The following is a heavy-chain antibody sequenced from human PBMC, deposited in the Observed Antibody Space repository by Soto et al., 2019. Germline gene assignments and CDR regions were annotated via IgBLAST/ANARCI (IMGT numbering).Heavy chain of an antibody. V-gene: IGHV4-34*01. CDR1: GGSFSGYY. Sequence: SETLSLTCAVYGGSFSGYYWSWIRQPPGKGLEWIGEINHSGSTNYNPSLKSRVTISVDTSKNQFSLKLSSVTAADTAVYYCARGPTYYYGSGSYLRWFDPWGQGTLVTAPQ. J-gene: IGHJ5*02. CDR2: INHSGST. D-gene: IGHD3-10*01. CDR3: ARGPTYYYGSGSYLRWFDP.